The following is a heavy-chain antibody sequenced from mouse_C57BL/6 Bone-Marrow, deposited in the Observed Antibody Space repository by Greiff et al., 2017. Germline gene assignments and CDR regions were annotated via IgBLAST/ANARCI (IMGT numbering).Heavy chain of an antibody. V-gene: IGHV1-54*01. J-gene: IGHJ3*01. CDR2: IDPNSGGT. Sequence: QVQLQQSGAELVRPGTSVKVSCKASGYAFTNYLIEWVKQRPGQGLEWIGRIDPNSGGTKYNEKFKSKATLTVDKPSSTAYMQLSSLTSEYSAVYYCASYGFAWFAYWGQGTLVTVSA. CDR1: GYAFTNYL. D-gene: IGHD2-2*01. CDR3: ASYGFAWFAY.